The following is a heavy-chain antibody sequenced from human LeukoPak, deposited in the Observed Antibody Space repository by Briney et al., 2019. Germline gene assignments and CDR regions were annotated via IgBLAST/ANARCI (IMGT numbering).Heavy chain of an antibody. V-gene: IGHV4-34*01. Sequence: SETLSLTCAVYGGSFSGYYWTWIRQPPGKGLEWIGEINHSGSTNYNPSLKSRVPISVDTSKNQFSLNLSSVPAADTAVYYCARGTSTSGRWGQGTLVTVS. J-gene: IGHJ4*02. CDR1: GGSFSGYY. CDR3: ARGTSTSGR. D-gene: IGHD6-6*01. CDR2: INHSGST.